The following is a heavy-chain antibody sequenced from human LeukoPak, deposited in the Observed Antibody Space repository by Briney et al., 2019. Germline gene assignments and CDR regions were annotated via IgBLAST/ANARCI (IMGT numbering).Heavy chain of an antibody. V-gene: IGHV4-59*08. CDR2: IYYSGSGST. CDR1: GGSISSYY. CDR3: ARLALGYCSSTSCHGGTYLDY. Sequence: SETLSLTCTVSGGSISSYYWSWIRQPPGKGLEWIGYIYYSGSGSTNYNPSLKSRVTISVDTSKNQFSLKLSSVTAADTAVYYCARLALGYCSSTSCHGGTYLDYWGQGTLVTVSS. J-gene: IGHJ4*02. D-gene: IGHD2-2*01.